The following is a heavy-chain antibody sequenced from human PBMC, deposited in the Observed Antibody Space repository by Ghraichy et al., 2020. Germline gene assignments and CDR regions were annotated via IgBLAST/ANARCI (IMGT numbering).Heavy chain of an antibody. CDR1: GFTFSNYA. CDR3: VKSSYDSSGYYWDS. J-gene: IGHJ4*02. CDR2: TSGNGVST. V-gene: IGHV3-64D*06. D-gene: IGHD3-22*01. Sequence: SCSASGFTFSNYAMHWVRQAPGKGLEYVSGTSGNGVSTYHADSVKDRFTISRDNARNTLYLQMSSLGPEDTAVYYCVKSSYDSSGYYWDSWGQGTLVTVSS.